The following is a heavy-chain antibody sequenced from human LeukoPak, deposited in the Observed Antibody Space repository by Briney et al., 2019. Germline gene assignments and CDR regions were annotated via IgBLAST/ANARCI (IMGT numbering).Heavy chain of an antibody. J-gene: IGHJ5*02. CDR2: ISGSDGST. Sequence: GGSLRLSCAVSSAYAMSWVRQAPGKGLEWVSAISGSDGSTYYADSVKGRFTISRDNSKNTLYLQMNSLRAEDTAVYYCAKEQRGYSGYAVGSCFDPWGQGTLVTVSS. D-gene: IGHD5-12*01. V-gene: IGHV3-23*01. CDR1: SAYA. CDR3: AKEQRGYSGYAVGSCFDP.